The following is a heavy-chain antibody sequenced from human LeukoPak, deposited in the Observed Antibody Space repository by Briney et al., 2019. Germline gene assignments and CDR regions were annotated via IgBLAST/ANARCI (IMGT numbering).Heavy chain of an antibody. Sequence: SETLSLTCAVSGGSISSGGYSWSWIRQPPGKGLEWFGYIYHSGSTYYNPSLKGRVTISVDRSKNQFSLKLSSVTAADTAVYYCARHGRAVGRAWYFDLWGRGTLVTVSS. D-gene: IGHD2-15*01. J-gene: IGHJ2*01. CDR3: ARHGRAVGRAWYFDL. V-gene: IGHV4-30-2*01. CDR1: GGSISSGGYS. CDR2: IYHSGST.